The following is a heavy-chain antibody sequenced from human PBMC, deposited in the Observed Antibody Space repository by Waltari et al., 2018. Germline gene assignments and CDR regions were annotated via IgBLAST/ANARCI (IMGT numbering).Heavy chain of an antibody. CDR1: GFTVSSNY. CDR3: ARVDLWFGELSGTFDI. D-gene: IGHD3-10*01. Sequence: EVQLVESGGGLIQPGGSLRLSCAASGFTVSSNYMSWVRQAPGKGLECVSVIYSGGSTDYADSVKGRFTISRDNSKNTLYLQMNSLRAEDTAVYYCARVDLWFGELSGTFDIWGQGTMVTVSS. CDR2: IYSGGST. V-gene: IGHV3-53*01. J-gene: IGHJ3*02.